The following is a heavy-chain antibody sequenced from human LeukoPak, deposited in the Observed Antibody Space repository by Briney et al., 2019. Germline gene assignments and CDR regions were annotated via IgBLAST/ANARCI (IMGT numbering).Heavy chain of an antibody. Sequence: PSETLSLTCSVSGGSISSSSYHWGWVRQTPGQGLDWIGTVSYTGRTYSNPSLQTWVTMSIDTSKKQFSLKLSSVTTADTAVFYCARQRLFGEPWYFDLWGHGTLVIVSS. CDR1: GGSISSSSYH. CDR3: ARQRLFGEPWYFDL. CDR2: VSYTGRT. J-gene: IGHJ2*01. D-gene: IGHD3-10*01. V-gene: IGHV4-39*01.